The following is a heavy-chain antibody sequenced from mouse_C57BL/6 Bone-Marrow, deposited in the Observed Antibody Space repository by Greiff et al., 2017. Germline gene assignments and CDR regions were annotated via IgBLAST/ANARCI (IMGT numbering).Heavy chain of an antibody. CDR2: IRNKANGYTT. V-gene: IGHV7-3*01. Sequence: EVQRVESGGGLVQPGGSLSLSCAASGFTFTDYYMSWVRQPPGKALEWLGFIRNKANGYTTEYSASVKGRFTISRDNSQSILYLQMNALRAEDSDTYYCARYRGYYAMDYWGQGTSVTVSS. CDR1: GFTFTDYY. CDR3: ARYRGYYAMDY. J-gene: IGHJ4*01.